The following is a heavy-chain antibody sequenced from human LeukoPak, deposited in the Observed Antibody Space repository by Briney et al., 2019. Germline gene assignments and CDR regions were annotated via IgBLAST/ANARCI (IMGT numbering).Heavy chain of an antibody. CDR3: ALITMVRGVNFDY. V-gene: IGHV3-21*01. CDR1: GFTFSSYS. Sequence: GGSLTLSCAASGFTFSSYSMNWVRQAPGKGLEWVSSISSSSSYIYYADSVKGRFTISRDNAKNSLYLQMNSLRAEDTAVYYCALITMVRGVNFDYWGQGTLVTVSS. D-gene: IGHD3-10*01. J-gene: IGHJ4*02. CDR2: ISSSSSYI.